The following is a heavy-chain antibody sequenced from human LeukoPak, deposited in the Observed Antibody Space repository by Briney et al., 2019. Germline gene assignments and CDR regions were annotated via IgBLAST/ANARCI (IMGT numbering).Heavy chain of an antibody. CDR3: ARGKYGSGSYYNNDPNGLDV. D-gene: IGHD3-10*01. J-gene: IGHJ6*02. Sequence: SQTLSLTCAVSGGSISSGGYSWSWIRQPPGKGLEWIGYMYHSGSTYYNPSLKSRITIPLDRSKNQFSLKLSSVTASDTTVYYCARGKYGSGSYYNNDPNGLDVWGQGTTVTVSS. CDR1: GGSISSGGYS. CDR2: MYHSGST. V-gene: IGHV4-30-2*01.